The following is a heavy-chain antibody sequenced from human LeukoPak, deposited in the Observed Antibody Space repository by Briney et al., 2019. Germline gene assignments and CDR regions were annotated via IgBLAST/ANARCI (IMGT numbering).Heavy chain of an antibody. CDR2: INPSSGGT. CDR1: GYTFTGYY. J-gene: IGHJ4*02. V-gene: IGHV1-2*02. CDR3: ARDRPGGELVDY. D-gene: IGHD1-7*01. Sequence: ASVKVSCKASGYTFTGYYIHWVRQAPGQGLEWMGWINPSSGGTNYAQKFQDRSTMARDTSINTAYLELSSLRFDDTAVYYCARDRPGGELVDYWGQGTLVTVSS.